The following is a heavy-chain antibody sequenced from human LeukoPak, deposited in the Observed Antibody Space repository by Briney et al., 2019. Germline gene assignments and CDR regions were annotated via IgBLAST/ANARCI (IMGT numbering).Heavy chain of an antibody. CDR1: GFTFSSYA. V-gene: IGHV3-30*04. Sequence: PGGSLRLSCAASGFTFSSYAMHWVRQAPGKGGEWVAVISYDGSNKYYADSAKGRFTISRDNSKNTLSLQMNSLRAEDTAVYYCARDQRRDGYNSYYYYGMDVWGQGTTVTVSS. CDR3: ARDQRRDGYNSYYYYGMDV. J-gene: IGHJ6*02. D-gene: IGHD5-24*01. CDR2: ISYDGSNK.